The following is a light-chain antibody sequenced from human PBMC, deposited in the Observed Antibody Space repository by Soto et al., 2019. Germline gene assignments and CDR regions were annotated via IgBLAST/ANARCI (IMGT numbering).Light chain of an antibody. Sequence: QSVLTQPASVSGSPGNSIATSCTGASSVLGGYNYVSWYQQHPGNTPKLMVYDVSNRPSGVSNRFSDSKSGNTASLTISGHQAEDEADYYCNTYTSSSTYVFGTGT. V-gene: IGLV2-14*01. J-gene: IGLJ1*01. CDR1: SSVLGGYNY. CDR3: NTYTSSSTYV. CDR2: DVS.